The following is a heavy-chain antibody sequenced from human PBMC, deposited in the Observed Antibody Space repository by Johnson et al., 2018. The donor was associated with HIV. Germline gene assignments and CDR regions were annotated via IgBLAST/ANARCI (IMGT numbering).Heavy chain of an antibody. CDR1: GFTFSSYA. V-gene: IGHV3-30-3*01. D-gene: IGHD6-13*01. CDR3: ARDKYPPTAAAGTDAFDI. J-gene: IGHJ3*02. CDR2: ISYDGSNK. Sequence: QVLLVESGGGVVQPGRSLRLSCAASGFTFSSYAMHWVRQAPGKGLEWVAVISYDGSNKYYADSVKGRFTISRDNSKNTLYLQINSLRAEDTAVYYCARDKYPPTAAAGTDAFDIWGQGTMVTVSS.